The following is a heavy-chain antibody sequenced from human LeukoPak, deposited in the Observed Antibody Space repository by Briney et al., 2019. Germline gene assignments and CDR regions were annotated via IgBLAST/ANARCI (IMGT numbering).Heavy chain of an antibody. V-gene: IGHV3-23*01. Sequence: GGSLRLSCAASGFTFSSYAMSWVRQAPGKGLEWVSAISGSGGSTYYADSVKGRFTISRDNSKNTLYLQMNSLRAEDTAVYYCAKVYDYVWGSYRYNYFDYWGQGTLVTVSS. D-gene: IGHD3-16*02. CDR3: AKVYDYVWGSYRYNYFDY. J-gene: IGHJ4*02. CDR2: ISGSGGST. CDR1: GFTFSSYA.